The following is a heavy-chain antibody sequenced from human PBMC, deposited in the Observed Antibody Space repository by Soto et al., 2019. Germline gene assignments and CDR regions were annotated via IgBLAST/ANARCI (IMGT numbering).Heavy chain of an antibody. V-gene: IGHV3-23*01. D-gene: IGHD1-20*01. CDR2: INGGDGPT. CDR1: GFTFTTYT. Sequence: EVQLLESGGHLVQPGGYLRLSCAASGFTFTTYTMNWVRQAPGKGLEWVSGINGGDGPTYYADSVKGRFTISRDNSKNTLFLQMNSLRAEDTAVYYCTKDRHPDGMWTFDYWGQGALVSVSS. J-gene: IGHJ4*02. CDR3: TKDRHPDGMWTFDY.